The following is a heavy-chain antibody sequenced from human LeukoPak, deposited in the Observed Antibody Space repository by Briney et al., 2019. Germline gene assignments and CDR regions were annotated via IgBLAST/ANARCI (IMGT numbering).Heavy chain of an antibody. CDR3: ARNADTYGHGDWFDP. CDR2: LNPNSGGT. V-gene: IGHV1-2*02. J-gene: IGHJ5*02. Sequence: GASVKFSCKSSGYTFTGYYMHWVRQAPGQGLEWMGWLNPNSGGTNYAQTFQGRVTMTRDTSINTAYMELSRLRSDDTAVYYCARNADTYGHGDWFDPWGQGTLVTVSS. CDR1: GYTFTGYY. D-gene: IGHD5-18*01.